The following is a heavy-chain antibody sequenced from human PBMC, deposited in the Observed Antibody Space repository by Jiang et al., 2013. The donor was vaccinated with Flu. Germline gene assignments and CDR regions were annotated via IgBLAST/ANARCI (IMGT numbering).Heavy chain of an antibody. CDR3: ARGEGTAAGMDV. CDR1: GFTFSSYG. CDR2: IWYDGSNK. Sequence: RLSCAASGFTFSSYGMHWVRQAPGKGLEWVAVIWYDGSNKYYADSVKGRFTISRDNSKNTLYLQMNSLRAEDTAVYYCARGEGTAAGMDVWGQGTTVTVSS. J-gene: IGHJ6*02. D-gene: IGHD6-13*01. V-gene: IGHV3-33*01.